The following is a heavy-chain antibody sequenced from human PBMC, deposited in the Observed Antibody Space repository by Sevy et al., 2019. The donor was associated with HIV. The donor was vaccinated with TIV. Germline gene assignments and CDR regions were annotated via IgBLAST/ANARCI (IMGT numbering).Heavy chain of an antibody. V-gene: IGHV4-39*01. Sequence: SETLSLTCTVSGGSISSSSYYWGWIRQPPGKGLERIGSINYSGSTYYNPSLKSRVTISVDTSKNQFSLKLSSVTAAETAVYYCAGRGGGSYYVRAFDIWGQGTMVTVSS. CDR2: INYSGST. J-gene: IGHJ3*02. D-gene: IGHD1-26*01. CDR3: AGRGGGSYYVRAFDI. CDR1: GGSISSSSYY.